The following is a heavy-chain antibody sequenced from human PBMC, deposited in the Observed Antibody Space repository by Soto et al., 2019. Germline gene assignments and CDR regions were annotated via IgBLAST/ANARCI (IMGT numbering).Heavy chain of an antibody. Sequence: EVQLVESGGGLVQPGGSLRLACAGSGFRVSDYWMHWVRQAPGKGLVWVSRVSNEGSKEYADFVKGRFNLSKDNAKNTLYLEMDSLSGEDTALYYCTATPRNGMGVWGQGTKVTVAS. CDR3: TATPRNGMGV. V-gene: IGHV3-74*01. CDR2: VSNEGSK. CDR1: GFRVSDYW. J-gene: IGHJ6*02.